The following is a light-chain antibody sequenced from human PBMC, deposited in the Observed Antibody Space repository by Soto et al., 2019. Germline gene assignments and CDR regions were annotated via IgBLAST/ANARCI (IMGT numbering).Light chain of an antibody. CDR3: QSYDRSLSGSV. CDR2: ADS. CDR1: SSNIGANYD. V-gene: IGLV1-40*01. J-gene: IGLJ2*01. Sequence: QSVLTQPPSVSGAPGQRVTISCTGGSSNIGANYDVHWYQQLPGTAPKLLIYADSNRPSGVPDRFSGSKSDTSASLAITGLQAEDEADYYCQSYDRSLSGSVFGGGTKLTVL.